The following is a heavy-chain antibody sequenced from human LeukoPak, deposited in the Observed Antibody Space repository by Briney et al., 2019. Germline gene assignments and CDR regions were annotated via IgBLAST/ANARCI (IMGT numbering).Heavy chain of an antibody. Sequence: PGGSLSLSCAVSGFTFEDYGMSWVPQAPGKGLEWVLGINWNGGSTGYADSVQGRFIISKDNAKNSLYLQMNSMRADDTALYCGTRVRSSGWCFDYRGQGTLVTVSS. V-gene: IGHV3-20*04. D-gene: IGHD6-19*01. CDR1: GFTFEDYG. J-gene: IGHJ4*02. CDR2: INWNGGST. CDR3: TRVRSSGWCFDY.